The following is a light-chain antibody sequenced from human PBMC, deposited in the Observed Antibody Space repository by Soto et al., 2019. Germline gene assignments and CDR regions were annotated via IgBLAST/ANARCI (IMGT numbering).Light chain of an antibody. J-gene: IGKJ2*01. Sequence: EIVMTQSPATLSVSPGERATLSCRASQSVSSNLAWYQQKPGQAPTLLIFGASARATGIPARSSGSGSGTEFTLTISSLQSEDFAVYYCQHYNNWPFTVGQGTKVDIK. V-gene: IGKV3-15*01. CDR3: QHYNNWPFT. CDR2: GAS. CDR1: QSVSSN.